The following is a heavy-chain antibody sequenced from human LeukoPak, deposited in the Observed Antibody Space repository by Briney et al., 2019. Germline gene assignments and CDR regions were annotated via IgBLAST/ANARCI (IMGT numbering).Heavy chain of an antibody. CDR2: TYYSGST. CDR1: GGSISSYY. V-gene: IGHV4-59*08. D-gene: IGHD6-19*01. J-gene: IGHJ1*01. Sequence: SETLSLTCAVSGGSISSYYWSWIRQPPGKGLEWIGYTYYSGSTNYNPSLKSRVTISVDTSKNQFSLKLSSVTAADTAVYYCARPNSSGFYFQHWGQGTLVTVSS. CDR3: ARPNSSGFYFQH.